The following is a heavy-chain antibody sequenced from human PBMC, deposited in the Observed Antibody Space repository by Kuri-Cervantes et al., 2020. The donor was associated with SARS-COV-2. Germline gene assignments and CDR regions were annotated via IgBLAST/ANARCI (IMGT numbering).Heavy chain of an antibody. Sequence: GESLKISCAASGFTFSSYAMHWVRQAPGKGLEWVVVISYDGSNKYYADSVKGRFTISRDNSKNTLYLQMNSLRAEDTAVYYCASEAATFDYWGQGTLVTVSS. CDR3: ASEAATFDY. D-gene: IGHD2-15*01. J-gene: IGHJ4*02. V-gene: IGHV3-30-3*01. CDR1: GFTFSSYA. CDR2: ISYDGSNK.